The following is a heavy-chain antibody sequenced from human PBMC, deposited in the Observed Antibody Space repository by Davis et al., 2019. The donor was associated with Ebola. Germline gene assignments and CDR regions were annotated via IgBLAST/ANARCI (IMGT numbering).Heavy chain of an antibody. D-gene: IGHD6-19*01. CDR3: ARGPSVAGWDY. V-gene: IGHV4-34*01. CDR2: VSHGGVS. Sequence: SETLSLTCAVYGGSFSDYFWSWIRQSPGKGLEWIGKVSHGGVSDYNPSLRSRVTISVDTSKNQFSLKMNPVTAADTAVYYCARGPSVAGWDYWGQGILVTVSS. CDR1: GGSFSDYF. J-gene: IGHJ4*02.